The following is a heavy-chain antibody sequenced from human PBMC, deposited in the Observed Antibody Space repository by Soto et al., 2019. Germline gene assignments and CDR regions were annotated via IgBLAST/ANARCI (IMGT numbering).Heavy chain of an antibody. Sequence: KPSETLSLTCAVSGGSISSSNWWSWVRQPPGKGLEWIGEIYHSGSTNYNPSLKSRVTISVDKSKNQFSLKLSSVTAADTAVYYCARDSAVPAAYYYYYGTDVWGQGTTVTVSS. CDR1: GGSISSSNW. CDR2: IYHSGST. J-gene: IGHJ6*02. CDR3: ARDSAVPAAYYYYYGTDV. V-gene: IGHV4-4*02. D-gene: IGHD2-2*01.